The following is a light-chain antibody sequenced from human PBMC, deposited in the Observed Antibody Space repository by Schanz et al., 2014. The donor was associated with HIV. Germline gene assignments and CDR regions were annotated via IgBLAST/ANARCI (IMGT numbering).Light chain of an antibody. J-gene: IGKJ2*01. V-gene: IGKV4-1*01. CDR1: QNVLYKSNNKTY. Sequence: DIVMTQSPDSLAVSLGERATINCKSSQNVLYKSNNKTYLAWYQQKAGQPPKLLVYWASTRESGVPDRFSGSGSGTDFTLTISSLQSEDFATYYCQQYNTYPYTFGQGTTL. CDR2: WAS. CDR3: QQYNTYPYT.